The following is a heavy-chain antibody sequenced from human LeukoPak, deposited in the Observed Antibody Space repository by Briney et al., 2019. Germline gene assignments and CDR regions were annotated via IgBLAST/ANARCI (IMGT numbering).Heavy chain of an antibody. V-gene: IGHV1-18*01. CDR3: ARGGANCSGGRCPLNWFDP. CDR1: GYTFTNYG. Sequence: ASVKLSCKASGYTFTNYGITWVRQAPGQGLEWMGWISAYNGNTNYAQKLQGRVTMTVDKTTSTAYMELRSLRSDDTAVYYCARGGANCSGGRCPLNWFDPWGQGTPVTVSS. CDR2: ISAYNGNT. J-gene: IGHJ5*02. D-gene: IGHD2-15*01.